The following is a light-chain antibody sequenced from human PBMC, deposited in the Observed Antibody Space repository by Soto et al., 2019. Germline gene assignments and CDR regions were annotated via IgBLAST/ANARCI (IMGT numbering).Light chain of an antibody. CDR1: SSNIGAGYD. Sequence: QSVLTQPPSVSGAPGQRATISCTGSSSNIGAGYDVHWYQQRPGTAPRLLISDDINRPSGVPDRFSGSKSGTSASLAIAGLQADDEADYYCQSYDTGLGGSYVFGSGTKVTVL. CDR2: DDI. V-gene: IGLV1-40*01. J-gene: IGLJ1*01. CDR3: QSYDTGLGGSYV.